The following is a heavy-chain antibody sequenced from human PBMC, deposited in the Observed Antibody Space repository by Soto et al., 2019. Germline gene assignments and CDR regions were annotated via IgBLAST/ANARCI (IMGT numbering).Heavy chain of an antibody. D-gene: IGHD3-10*01. Sequence: QITLKESGPTLVKPTQTLTLTCTFSGFSLSTGGVGVGWIRQPPGKAPEWLILIYWDNDKRYSPSLKSRLTITKDTSKNQVVLTMTNMDPRDTATYYCAHEPYGSERWGFDPWGPGTLVTVSS. J-gene: IGHJ5*02. CDR2: IYWDNDK. CDR1: GFSLSTGGVG. CDR3: AHEPYGSERWGFDP. V-gene: IGHV2-5*02.